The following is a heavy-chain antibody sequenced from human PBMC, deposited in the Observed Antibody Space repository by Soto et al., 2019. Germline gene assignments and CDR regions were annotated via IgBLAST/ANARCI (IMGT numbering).Heavy chain of an antibody. D-gene: IGHD2-2*01. J-gene: IGHJ6*02. CDR3: ARARYCSSTSCYGWIAYRNYYYYYGMDV. V-gene: IGHV1-69*01. Sequence: QVQLVQSGAEVKKPGSSVKVSCKASGGTFSSYAISWVRQAPGQGLEWMGGIIPIFGTANYAQKFQGRVTITADESTSTAYMELSSLRSEDTAVYYCARARYCSSTSCYGWIAYRNYYYYYGMDVWGQGTTVTVSS. CDR2: IIPIFGTA. CDR1: GGTFSSYA.